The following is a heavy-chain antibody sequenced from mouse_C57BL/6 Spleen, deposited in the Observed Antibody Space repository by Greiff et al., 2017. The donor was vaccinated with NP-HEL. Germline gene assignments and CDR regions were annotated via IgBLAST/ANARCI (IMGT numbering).Heavy chain of an antibody. CDR2: ISSGSSTI. J-gene: IGHJ2*01. CDR1: GFTFSDYG. Sequence: EVQGVESGGGLVKPGGSLKLSCAASGFTFSDYGMHWVRQAPEKGLEWVAYISSGSSTIYYADTVKGRFTISRDNAKNTLFLQMTSLRSDDTAMYDCARLGYWGQGTTLTVSS. D-gene: IGHD3-3*01. V-gene: IGHV5-17*01. CDR3: ARLGY.